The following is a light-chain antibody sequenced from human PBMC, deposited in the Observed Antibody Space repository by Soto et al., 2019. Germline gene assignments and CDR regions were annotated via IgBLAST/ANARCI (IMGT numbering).Light chain of an antibody. J-gene: IGKJ1*01. CDR2: WAS. CDR3: QQYYSTPWT. CDR1: QSLLHSSDNRNY. Sequence: EIVMAQFPETLAVSVGERATIKCRSSQSLLHSSDNRNYLTWYQQKPGQPPKLLIYWASTRHSGVPDRFSGSGSGTDFTLTINSLQAEDVAVYYCQQYYSTPWTVGQGTKVEIK. V-gene: IGKV4-1*01.